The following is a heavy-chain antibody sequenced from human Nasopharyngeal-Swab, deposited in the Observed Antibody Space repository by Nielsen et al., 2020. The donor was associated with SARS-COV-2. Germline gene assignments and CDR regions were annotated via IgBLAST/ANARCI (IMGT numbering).Heavy chain of an antibody. Sequence: VRQAPGKGLEWVSAISGSGSGTYYADSVKGRFTISRDNSKNTLYLQMNSLRAEDTAVYYCARAKVVVVAASDYWGQGTLVTVSS. CDR2: ISGSGSGT. V-gene: IGHV3-23*01. D-gene: IGHD2-15*01. J-gene: IGHJ4*02. CDR3: ARAKVVVVAASDY.